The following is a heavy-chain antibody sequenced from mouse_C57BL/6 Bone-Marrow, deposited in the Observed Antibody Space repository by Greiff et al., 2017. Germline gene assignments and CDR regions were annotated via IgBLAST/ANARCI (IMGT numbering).Heavy chain of an antibody. V-gene: IGHV1-76*01. Sequence: VQLQQSGAELVRPGASVKLSCKASGYTFTDYYINWVKQRPGQGLEWIARLYPGSGNTYYNEKFKGKATLTAEKSSSTAYMQLSSLTSEDSAVYFCARRGFFDYWGQGTTLTVSS. CDR3: ARRGFFDY. D-gene: IGHD3-1*01. CDR2: LYPGSGNT. J-gene: IGHJ2*01. CDR1: GYTFTDYY.